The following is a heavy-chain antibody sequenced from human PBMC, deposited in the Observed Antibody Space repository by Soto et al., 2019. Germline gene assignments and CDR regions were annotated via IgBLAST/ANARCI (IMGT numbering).Heavy chain of an antibody. CDR1: GFTFSSYA. J-gene: IGHJ4*02. CDR2: LWYDGSNI. D-gene: IGHD3-3*01. V-gene: IGHV3-33*01. CDR3: ARDVNDFWSGYLY. Sequence: QVQLVESGGGVVQPGKSLRLSCTTSGFTFSSYAMHWVRQAPGKGLEWVAVLWYDGSNIQYADSVKGRFTISRDNSKSTVYLQMDSLRVEDTAVYYCARDVNDFWSGYLYWGQGTLVTVSS.